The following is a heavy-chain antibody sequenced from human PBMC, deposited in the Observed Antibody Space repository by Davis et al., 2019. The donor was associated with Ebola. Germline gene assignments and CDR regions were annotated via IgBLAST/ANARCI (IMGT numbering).Heavy chain of an antibody. CDR2: IDPKSDDT. CDR1: EYPFSNYL. V-gene: IGHV1-2*02. CDR3: AREYLGYSTNFDY. J-gene: IGHJ4*02. Sequence: ASVKVSCKASEYPFSNYLIHWVRQAPGQGLEWMGWIDPKSDDTHTAQKFQGRVAMTADTSITTAYMELNSLRSDDTALYYCAREYLGYSTNFDYWGQGTLVTVSS. D-gene: IGHD6-13*01.